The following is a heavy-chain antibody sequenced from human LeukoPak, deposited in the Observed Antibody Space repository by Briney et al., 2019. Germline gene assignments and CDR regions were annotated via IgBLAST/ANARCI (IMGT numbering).Heavy chain of an antibody. V-gene: IGHV4-39*01. Sequence: SEILSLTCTVSGGSISSSSYYWGWIRQPPGKGLEWIGSIYYSGSTYYNPSLKSRVTISVDTSKNQFSLKLSSVTAADTAVYYCARHDSRDYWGQGTLVTVSS. D-gene: IGHD6-13*01. CDR1: GGSISSSSYY. J-gene: IGHJ4*02. CDR2: IYYSGST. CDR3: ARHDSRDY.